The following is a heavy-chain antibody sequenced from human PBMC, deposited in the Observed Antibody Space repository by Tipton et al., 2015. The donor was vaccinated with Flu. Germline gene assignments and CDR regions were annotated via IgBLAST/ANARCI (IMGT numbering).Heavy chain of an antibody. V-gene: IGHV3-15*01. J-gene: IGHJ4*02. CDR1: GFTFSNAW. Sequence: SLRLSCAASGFTFSNAWMSWVRQAPGKGLEWVGRIKSKTDGGTADYAAPVKGRFTISRDDSKNTLYLQMNSLKTEDTAVYYCSTDMVWFGELFPFFDYWGQGTLFTVSS. D-gene: IGHD3-10*01. CDR2: IKSKTDGGTA. CDR3: STDMVWFGELFPFFDY.